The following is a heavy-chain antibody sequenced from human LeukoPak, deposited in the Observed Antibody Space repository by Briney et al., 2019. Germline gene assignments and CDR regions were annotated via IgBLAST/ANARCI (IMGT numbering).Heavy chain of an antibody. J-gene: IGHJ1*01. D-gene: IGHD1-26*01. CDR2: ISSSSDII. CDR1: GFTFSSYW. CDR3: ARDWSSGRHDEYFPH. V-gene: IGHV3-48*01. Sequence: GGSLRLSCAASGFTFSSYWMSWVRQAPGKGLEWVSYISSSSDIIHYTESVKGRFTISRDNAKNSVYLQMNSLRAEDTAVYYCARDWSSGRHDEYFPHWGQGTLVTVSS.